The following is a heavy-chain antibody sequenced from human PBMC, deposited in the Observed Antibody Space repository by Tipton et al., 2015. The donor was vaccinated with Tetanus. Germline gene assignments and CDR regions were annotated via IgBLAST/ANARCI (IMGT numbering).Heavy chain of an antibody. Sequence: LRLSCAVSGGSLSGFYWGWIRQPPGKGLEWIGEINQSGSTNYNPSLKSRVTISVDTSKNQFSLKLSSVTAADTAVYYCARMQRYGMDVWGQGTTVTVSS. CDR2: INQSGST. V-gene: IGHV4-34*01. D-gene: IGHD6-25*01. J-gene: IGHJ6*02. CDR1: GGSLSGFY. CDR3: ARMQRYGMDV.